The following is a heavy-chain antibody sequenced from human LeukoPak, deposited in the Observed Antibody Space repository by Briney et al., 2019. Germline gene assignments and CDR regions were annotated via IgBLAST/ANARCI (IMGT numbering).Heavy chain of an antibody. CDR1: GYTFTSYD. CDR2: MNPNSGGT. CDR3: ARDVEGIAAAGISDY. J-gene: IGHJ4*02. D-gene: IGHD6-13*01. Sequence: ASVKVSCKASGYTFTSYDINWVRQATGQGLEWMGWMNPNSGGTNYAQKFQGRVTMTRDTSISTAYMELSRLRSDDTAVYYCARDVEGIAAAGISDYWGQGTLVTVSS. V-gene: IGHV1-2*02.